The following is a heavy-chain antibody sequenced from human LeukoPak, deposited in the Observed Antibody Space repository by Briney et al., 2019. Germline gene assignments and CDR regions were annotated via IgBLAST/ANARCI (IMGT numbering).Heavy chain of an antibody. J-gene: IGHJ6*03. CDR2: ISSSSSTI. CDR1: GFAFSSYS. V-gene: IGHV3-48*04. Sequence: GGSLRLSCASSGFAFSSYSMNGVRQAPGKGLEWVSYISSSSSTIYYADSVKGRFTIPRDNAKNSLYLQMNSLRAEDTAVYYCARDGCSSTSCQPGCKDYYYMDVWGKGTTVTVS. CDR3: ARDGCSSTSCQPGCKDYYYMDV. D-gene: IGHD2-2*01.